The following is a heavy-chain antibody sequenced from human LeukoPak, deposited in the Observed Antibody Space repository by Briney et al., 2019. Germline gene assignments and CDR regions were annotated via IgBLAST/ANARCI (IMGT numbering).Heavy chain of an antibody. CDR2: MNPNSGNT. V-gene: IGHV1-8*01. Sequence: GASVKVSCKASGYTFTSYDINWVRQATGQGLEWMGWMNPNSGNTGYAQKFQGRVTMTRNTSIITAYMELSSLRSEDTAVYYCAREGGGGTTGTMTYDIWGQGTMVTVSS. D-gene: IGHD1-1*01. CDR3: AREGGGGTTGTMTYDI. J-gene: IGHJ3*02. CDR1: GYTFTSYD.